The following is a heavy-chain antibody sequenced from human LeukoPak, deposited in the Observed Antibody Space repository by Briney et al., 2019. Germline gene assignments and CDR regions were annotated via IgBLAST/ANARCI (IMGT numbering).Heavy chain of an antibody. CDR2: ISGSGGNT. Sequence: GGSLRLSCAASGFTFSSYAMSWVRQAPGKGLEWVSVISGSGGNTYYADSVKGRFTISRDNSKNTLYLQMISLRAEDTAVYYCARSPQGIFDFWGQGTLVTVSS. CDR1: GFTFSSYA. V-gene: IGHV3-23*01. CDR3: ARSPQGIFDF. J-gene: IGHJ4*02.